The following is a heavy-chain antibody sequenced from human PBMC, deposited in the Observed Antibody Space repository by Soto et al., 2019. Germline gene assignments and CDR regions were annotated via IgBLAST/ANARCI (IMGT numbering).Heavy chain of an antibody. V-gene: IGHV5-10-1*01. Sequence: GESLKISCKGSGYSFAGYWITWVRQKPGKGLEWMGRIDPSDSQTYYSPSFRGHVTISVTKSITTVFLQWSSLRASDTAMYYCARQIYDSDTGPNFQYYFDSWGQGTPVTVSS. CDR2: IDPSDSQT. J-gene: IGHJ4*02. CDR3: ARQIYDSDTGPNFQYYFDS. D-gene: IGHD3-22*01. CDR1: GYSFAGYW.